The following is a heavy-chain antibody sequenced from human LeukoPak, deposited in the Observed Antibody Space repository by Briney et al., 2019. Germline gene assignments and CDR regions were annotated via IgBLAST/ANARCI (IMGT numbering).Heavy chain of an antibody. Sequence: GGSLRLSCAASGIALSDAWVNWVRQAPGKGLEWVGRIKTKAEGGPTDYGAPVKARFTISRDDSKNVMFLQMDSLKTEDTAVYYCATDTVATNDYGLDYWGQGILVTVSS. J-gene: IGHJ4*02. D-gene: IGHD5-12*01. CDR3: ATDTVATNDYGLDY. CDR2: IKTKAEGGPT. CDR1: GIALSDAW. V-gene: IGHV3-15*01.